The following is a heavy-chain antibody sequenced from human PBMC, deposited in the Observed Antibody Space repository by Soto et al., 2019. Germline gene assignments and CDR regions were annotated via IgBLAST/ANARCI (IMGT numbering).Heavy chain of an antibody. CDR3: ARLGSSGLYFDY. V-gene: IGHV4-4*02. CDR2: IYHSGST. J-gene: IGHJ4*02. CDR1: GNSISSSNW. D-gene: IGHD6-13*01. Sequence: QVQLQESGPGLEKPSGTLSLTCTVSGNSISSSNWWSWVRQPPGKGLEWIGEIYHSGSTNYNPSLKSRVTISVDKPKNQFSLKLNSVTAADTAIYYCARLGSSGLYFDYWGQGTLVTVSS.